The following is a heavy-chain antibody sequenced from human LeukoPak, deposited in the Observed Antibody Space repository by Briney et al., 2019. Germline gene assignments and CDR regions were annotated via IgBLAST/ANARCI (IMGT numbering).Heavy chain of an antibody. Sequence: GGPLRLSCAASGFTVSSSYMSWVRQAPGKGLEWVSIISSAGTTYYADSVKGRFTISRDNSKNTVYLQVNSLRDEDTAVYYCARDLEAANTYYFDYWGQGTMVTVYS. CDR3: ARDLEAANTYYFDY. J-gene: IGHJ4*02. CDR1: GFTVSSSY. CDR2: ISSAGTT. D-gene: IGHD6-13*01. V-gene: IGHV3-66*01.